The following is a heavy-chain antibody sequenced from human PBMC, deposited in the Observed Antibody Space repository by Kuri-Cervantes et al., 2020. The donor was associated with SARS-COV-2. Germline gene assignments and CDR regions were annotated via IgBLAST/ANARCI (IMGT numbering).Heavy chain of an antibody. D-gene: IGHD2-15*01. CDR2: ISWNSGSI. J-gene: IGHJ4*02. Sequence: GESLRLSCAASGFTFDDYAMHWVRQAPGKGLEWVSGISWNSGSIGYADSVKGRFTISRDNAKNSLYLQMNSLRAEDTALYYCAKDMESGGSYSTFDYWGQGTLVTVSS. V-gene: IGHV3-9*01. CDR1: GFTFDDYA. CDR3: AKDMESGGSYSTFDY.